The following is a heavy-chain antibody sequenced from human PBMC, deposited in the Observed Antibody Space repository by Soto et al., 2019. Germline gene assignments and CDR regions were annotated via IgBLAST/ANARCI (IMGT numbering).Heavy chain of an antibody. V-gene: IGHV3-23*01. D-gene: IGHD2-21*01. CDR1: GFTFSSYA. CDR3: ARAAYDPPDAFDI. Sequence: PGGSLRLSCAASGFTFSSYAMSWVRQAPGKGLEWVSAISGSGGSTYYADSVKGWFTISRDNSKNTLYLQMNSLRAEDTAVYYCARAAYDPPDAFDIWGQGTMVTVSS. J-gene: IGHJ3*02. CDR2: ISGSGGST.